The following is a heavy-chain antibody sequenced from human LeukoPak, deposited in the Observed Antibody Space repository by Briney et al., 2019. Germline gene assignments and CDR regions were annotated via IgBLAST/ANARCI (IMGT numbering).Heavy chain of an antibody. CDR3: ARDTSLYYYDSSGHAGY. Sequence: GGSLRLSCAASGFTFSSYSMNWVRQAPGKGLEWVSSISSSSSYIYYADSVKGRFTISRDNAKNSLYLQMNSLRAEDTAVYYCARDTSLYYYDSSGHAGYWGQGTLVTVSS. V-gene: IGHV3-21*01. CDR2: ISSSSSYI. D-gene: IGHD3-22*01. J-gene: IGHJ4*02. CDR1: GFTFSSYS.